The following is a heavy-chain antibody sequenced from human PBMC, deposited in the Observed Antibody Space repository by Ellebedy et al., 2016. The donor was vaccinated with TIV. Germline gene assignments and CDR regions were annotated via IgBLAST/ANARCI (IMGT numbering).Heavy chain of an antibody. Sequence: GESLKISCAVSGFTFSDYYMSWIRQAPGKGLEWVSYISSSGSIINYSDSVKGRLTISRDNAKNSQYLQMNSLRAEDTAVYYCERDTYYYGSGTYYKGFDYWGQGTLVTVSS. V-gene: IGHV3-11*04. CDR3: ERDTYYYGSGTYYKGFDY. J-gene: IGHJ4*02. CDR2: ISSSGSII. CDR1: GFTFSDYY. D-gene: IGHD3-10*01.